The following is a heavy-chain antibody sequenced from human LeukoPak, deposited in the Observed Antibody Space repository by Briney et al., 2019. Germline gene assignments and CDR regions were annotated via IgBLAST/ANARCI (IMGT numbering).Heavy chain of an antibody. V-gene: IGHV3-64*01. CDR3: ARALTFYYSDAFDI. Sequence: SGRSLRLSCAASGFTFTSYAMHWVRQAPGKGLEYVSTISSNRGSTYYANSVKGRFTYSRYNSKNSLYLQMGSLRDEDMAVYYCARALTFYYSDAFDIWGQGSMVTVSS. D-gene: IGHD3-22*01. J-gene: IGHJ3*02. CDR1: GFTFTSYA. CDR2: ISSNRGST.